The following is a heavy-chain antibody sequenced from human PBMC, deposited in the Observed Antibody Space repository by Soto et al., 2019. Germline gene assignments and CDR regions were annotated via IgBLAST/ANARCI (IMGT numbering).Heavy chain of an antibody. V-gene: IGHV1-69*12. J-gene: IGHJ6*02. CDR3: AVLEMATTGGVYGMDV. D-gene: IGHD3-16*01. Sequence: QVQLVQPGAEVKKPGSSVKVSCKASGGTFSSYAISWVRQAPGQGLEWMGGIIPIFGTANYAQKFQGRVTITADESTTTAYMALSSVRSEDTAVYYCAVLEMATTGGVYGMDVWGQGTTVTVSS. CDR2: IIPIFGTA. CDR1: GGTFSSYA.